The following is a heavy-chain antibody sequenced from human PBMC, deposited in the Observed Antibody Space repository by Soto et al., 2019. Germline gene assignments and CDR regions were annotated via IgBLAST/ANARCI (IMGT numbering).Heavy chain of an antibody. D-gene: IGHD2-8*01. J-gene: IGHJ4*02. V-gene: IGHV1-18*01. CDR1: GYTFTSYG. Sequence: QVHLVQSGAEVKKPGASVKVSCKASGYTFTSYGITWVRQAPGQGLEWMGWISAHNGNTDYAQKLQGRVIVTRDTSTTTAYMELRILISDDTAVYYCARGLYGDYWGQGALVTVSS. CDR2: ISAHNGNT. CDR3: ARGLYGDY.